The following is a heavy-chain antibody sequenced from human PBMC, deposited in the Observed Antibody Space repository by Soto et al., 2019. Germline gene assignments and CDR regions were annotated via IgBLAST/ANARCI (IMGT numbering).Heavy chain of an antibody. D-gene: IGHD3-10*01. CDR1: GYTFTSYG. CDR3: ARDFRLVRVRGISGIGMDG. V-gene: IGHV1-18*01. J-gene: IGHJ6*02. CDR2: ISAYNGNT. Sequence: QVQLVQSGAEVKKPGASVKVSCKASGYTFTSYGISWVRQAPGQGLEWMGWISAYNGNTNYAQKLQGRVTMTTDTSASTAYMERRSLRSDDPAVYYCARDFRLVRVRGISGIGMDGWGQGTTVTVSS.